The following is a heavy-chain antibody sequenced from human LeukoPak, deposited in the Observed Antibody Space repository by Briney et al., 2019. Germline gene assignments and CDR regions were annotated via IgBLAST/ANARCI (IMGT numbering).Heavy chain of an antibody. CDR1: GYTFTSYD. V-gene: IGHV1-8*03. CDR2: MNPNSGNT. Sequence: ASVKVSCKASGYTFTSYDINWVRQATGQGLEWMGWMNPNSGNTGYAQKFQGRVTITRNTSISTAYMELSSLRSEDTAVYYCARGVTMVRGAKRYYYYYMDVWGKGTTVTVSS. CDR3: ARGVTMVRGAKRYYYYYMDV. D-gene: IGHD3-10*01. J-gene: IGHJ6*03.